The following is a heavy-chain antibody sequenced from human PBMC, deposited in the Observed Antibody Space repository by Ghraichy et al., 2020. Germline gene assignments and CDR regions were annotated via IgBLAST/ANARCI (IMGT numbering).Heavy chain of an antibody. V-gene: IGHV3-48*02. CDR1: GFTFSSYS. D-gene: IGHD2-15*01. Sequence: GESLNISCAASGFTFSSYSMNWVRQAPGKGLEWVSYISSISSTIYYADSVKGRFTISRDNAKNSLYLQKKSLRDEDTAVYYCARVWVAATPKGDTVWFDPWGQGTLVTVSS. CDR2: ISSISSTI. J-gene: IGHJ5*02. CDR3: ARVWVAATPKGDTVWFDP.